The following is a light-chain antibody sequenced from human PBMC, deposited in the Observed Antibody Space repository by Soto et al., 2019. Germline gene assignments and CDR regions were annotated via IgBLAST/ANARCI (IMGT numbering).Light chain of an antibody. Sequence: EIVMTRSPGNLSLSPGERATLSCSASQSVSSSYLAWYQQKRGQAPRLLIYGASSRATGIPDRFSGSGSGTDFTLTISRLEPEDFAVYYCQQYGSSRTFGQGTKVDNK. V-gene: IGKV3-20*01. CDR3: QQYGSSRT. CDR1: QSVSSSY. J-gene: IGKJ1*01. CDR2: GAS.